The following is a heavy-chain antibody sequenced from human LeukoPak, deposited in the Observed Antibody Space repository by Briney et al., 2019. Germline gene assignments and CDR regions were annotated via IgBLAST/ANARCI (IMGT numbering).Heavy chain of an antibody. CDR3: TFNLGSGSYAFDI. J-gene: IGHJ3*02. Sequence: PSETLSLTCTVSGGSISSSYYYWGWIRQPLGKGLEWIGTIYYSGSTYYNPSLKSRVTISEDTSKNQFSPKLSSVTAADTAVYYCTFNLGSGSYAFDIWGQGTMVTVSS. CDR2: IYYSGST. CDR1: GGSISSSYYY. V-gene: IGHV4-39*07. D-gene: IGHD3-10*01.